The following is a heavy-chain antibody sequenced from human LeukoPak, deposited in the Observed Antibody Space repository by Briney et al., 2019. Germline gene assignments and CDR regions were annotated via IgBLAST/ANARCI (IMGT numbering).Heavy chain of an antibody. D-gene: IGHD5-24*01. Sequence: ASVKVSCQPSVGTFRNYAICWLRQAPRQGIEWMGGVIPIFGSANYAQKFQGRVTITADESTSTAYMQLSSLRSEDTAVYYCAREADRDGYKNFDYWGQGTLVTVSS. V-gene: IGHV1-69*13. CDR1: VGTFRNYA. J-gene: IGHJ4*02. CDR2: VIPIFGSA. CDR3: AREADRDGYKNFDY.